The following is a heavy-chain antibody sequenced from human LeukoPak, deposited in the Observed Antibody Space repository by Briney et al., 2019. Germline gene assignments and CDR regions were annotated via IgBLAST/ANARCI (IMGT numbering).Heavy chain of an antibody. D-gene: IGHD1-26*01. J-gene: IGHJ5*02. CDR3: ARDWYSGSYYNGWFDP. CDR1: GYSFTSYW. Sequence: GGSLRLSCKGSGYSFTSYWIGWVRQMPGKGLEWMGITYPGDSDTRYSPSFQGQVTISADKSISTAYLQWSSLKASDTAMYYCARDWYSGSYYNGWFDPWGQGTLVTVSS. V-gene: IGHV5-51*01. CDR2: TYPGDSDT.